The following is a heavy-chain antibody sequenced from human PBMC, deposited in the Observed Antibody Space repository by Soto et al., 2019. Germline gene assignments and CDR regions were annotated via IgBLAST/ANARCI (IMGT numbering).Heavy chain of an antibody. CDR2: VYYNGST. Sequence: SKTVSRNCAVSGGRSAPFYWTWIRQSPGKGLESIGYVYYNGSTNYNPALKGRVTISLDTSKSQFSLRLSSVTAADTAVYYCARTRGRGQWRDFYFDFWGQGSLVTVSS. CDR3: ARTRGRGQWRDFYFDF. V-gene: IGHV4-59*12. D-gene: IGHD6-19*01. J-gene: IGHJ4*02. CDR1: GGRSAPFY.